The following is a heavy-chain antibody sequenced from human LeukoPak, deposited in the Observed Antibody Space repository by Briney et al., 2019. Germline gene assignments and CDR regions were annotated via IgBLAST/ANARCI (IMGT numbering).Heavy chain of an antibody. CDR2: INHSGST. Sequence: PSETLSLTCAVYGGSFSGYYWSWIRQPPGKGLEWIGEINHSGSTNYNPSLKSRVTISVDTSKNQFSLKLSSVTAADTAVYYCATIPIAVAGILYWGQGTLVTVSS. J-gene: IGHJ4*02. D-gene: IGHD6-19*01. CDR1: GGSFSGYY. CDR3: ATIPIAVAGILY. V-gene: IGHV4-34*01.